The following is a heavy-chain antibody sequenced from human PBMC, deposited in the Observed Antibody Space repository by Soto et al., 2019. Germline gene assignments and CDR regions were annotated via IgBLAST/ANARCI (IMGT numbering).Heavy chain of an antibody. J-gene: IGHJ6*02. D-gene: IGHD6-19*01. CDR1: GYTFSNYG. V-gene: IGHV1-18*01. Sequence: QVQLVQSGAEVKKPGASVTVSCKTSGYTFSNYGINWVRQAPGQGLEWMGWISGYNGNTNYAQTVQGRVTMTTDTSTGTVYMELRSPKSDDTAIYYCSRFIMVGGWFDPNYYHGMDVWSQGTTVTVSS. CDR2: ISGYNGNT. CDR3: SRFIMVGGWFDPNYYHGMDV.